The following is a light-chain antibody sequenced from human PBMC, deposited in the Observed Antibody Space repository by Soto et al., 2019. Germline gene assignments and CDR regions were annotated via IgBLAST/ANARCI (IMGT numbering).Light chain of an antibody. CDR3: TSYTTSGTLVV. J-gene: IGLJ2*01. V-gene: IGLV2-14*03. CDR1: RSDIGSYNY. CDR2: DVN. Sequence: QSVLTQPASVSGSPGQSITISCTGTRSDIGSYNYVSWYQQHPGKAPKLMIFDVNNRPSGISDRFSGSKSGNTASLIISGLQAEDEADYFCTSYTTSGTLVVFGGGTKVTVL.